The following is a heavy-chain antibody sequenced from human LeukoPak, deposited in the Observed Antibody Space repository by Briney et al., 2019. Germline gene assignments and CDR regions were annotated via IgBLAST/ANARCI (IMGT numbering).Heavy chain of an antibody. J-gene: IGHJ4*02. D-gene: IGHD4-23*01. CDR2: IYYSGST. Sequence: SETLSLTCTVSGGSISSYYWSWIRQPPGKGLEWIGCIYYSGSTNYNPSLKSRVTISLDTSKDQISLKLSSVTAADTAVYYCARHTTVVPPHYFDYGGQGTLVTVS. CDR1: GGSISSYY. CDR3: ARHTTVVPPHYFDY. V-gene: IGHV4-59*08.